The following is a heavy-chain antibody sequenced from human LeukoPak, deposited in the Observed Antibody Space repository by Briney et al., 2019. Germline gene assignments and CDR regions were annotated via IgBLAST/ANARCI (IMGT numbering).Heavy chain of an antibody. Sequence: SETLSLTCTVSGASFSSASYWSWIRQPPGKGVEWIAHIYNGVNTNYNPSLKSRVTISVDTSKNQFSLRLNSVTAADTAVSYCARSRAFNSGAFDPWGQGSLVTVSS. J-gene: IGHJ5*02. CDR1: GASFSSASY. V-gene: IGHV4-61*01. D-gene: IGHD1-26*01. CDR2: IYNGVNT. CDR3: ARSRAFNSGAFDP.